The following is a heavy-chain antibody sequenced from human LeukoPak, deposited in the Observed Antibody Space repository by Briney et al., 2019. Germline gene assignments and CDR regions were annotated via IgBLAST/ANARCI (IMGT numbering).Heavy chain of an antibody. CDR1: GGSFSGYY. V-gene: IGHV4-34*01. Sequence: SETLSLTCAVYGGSFSGYYWSWIRQPPGKGLEWIGEINHSGSTNYNPSLKSRVTISVDTSKNQFSLKLSSVTAADTAVYYCVRVRTGSISDHWGQGILVIVSS. J-gene: IGHJ4*02. CDR2: INHSGST. CDR3: VRVRTGSISDH. D-gene: IGHD2-8*02.